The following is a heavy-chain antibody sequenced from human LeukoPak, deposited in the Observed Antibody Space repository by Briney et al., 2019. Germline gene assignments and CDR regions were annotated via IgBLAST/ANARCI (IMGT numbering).Heavy chain of an antibody. D-gene: IGHD3-10*01. CDR2: ISGSGASK. CDR3: AKESRYYYGSGSFSSQFDY. J-gene: IGHJ4*02. CDR1: GFTFSGYA. Sequence: GGALRLSCVASGFTFSGYAMSWVRQAPGRGLDWVSSISGSGASKYYADYVKGRFTSSRDNSKNTLYLKVNNLRAEDTELYYCAKESRYYYGSGSFSSQFDYWGQGNLVTASS. V-gene: IGHV3-23*01.